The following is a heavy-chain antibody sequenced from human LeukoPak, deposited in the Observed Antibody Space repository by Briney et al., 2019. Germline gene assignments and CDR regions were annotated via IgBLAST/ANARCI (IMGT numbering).Heavy chain of an antibody. CDR2: INPNSGGT. V-gene: IGHV1-2*02. J-gene: IGHJ4*02. CDR3: ARERTPGSGYGVDY. CDR1: GGTFNSYG. Sequence: ASVKVSCKASGGTFNSYGIIWVRQAPGQGLEWMGWINPNSGGTNYAQKFQGRVTMTGDRSISTAYMELSRLRSDDTAVYYCARERTPGSGYGVDYWGQGTVVTVSS. D-gene: IGHD6-25*01.